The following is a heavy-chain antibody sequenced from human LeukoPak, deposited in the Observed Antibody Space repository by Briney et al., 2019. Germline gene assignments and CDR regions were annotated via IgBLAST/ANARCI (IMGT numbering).Heavy chain of an antibody. V-gene: IGHV1-69-2*01. J-gene: IGHJ4*02. CDR2: IDPEDGET. Sequence: ATVKISCKASGYTFTEYTVQWIQQARGKGLRWMGRIDPEDGETIYAEKFQGRLTITADTSTDTVYMELSGLTFDDTAVYFCATTGVPVDYWGQGTLVTVSS. CDR3: ATTGVPVDY. D-gene: IGHD2-8*02. CDR1: GYTFTEYT.